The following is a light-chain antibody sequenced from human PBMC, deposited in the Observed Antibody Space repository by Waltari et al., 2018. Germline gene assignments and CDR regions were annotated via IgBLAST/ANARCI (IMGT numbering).Light chain of an antibody. J-gene: IGKJ1*01. CDR2: GAS. Sequence: EIVLTQSPGTLSLSPGERATLSCRASQSVSNSFLAWYQQKPGQAPRLLIYGASSRATGIPGMFSGSGSGTDFTLTISRLEPEDFTVYYCQQYGSSPETFGHGTKVEIK. CDR1: QSVSNSF. CDR3: QQYGSSPET. V-gene: IGKV3-20*01.